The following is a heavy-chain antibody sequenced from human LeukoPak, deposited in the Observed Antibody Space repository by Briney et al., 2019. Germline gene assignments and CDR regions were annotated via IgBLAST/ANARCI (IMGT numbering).Heavy chain of an antibody. Sequence: GGSLRLSCAASGFTFSSYWMSWVRQAPGKGLEWVAKIKQDGSEKYYVDSVKGRFTISRDNAKNSLYLQMNSLRAEDTAVYYCARSHITMVRGVIYYYYGMDVWGQGTTVTVSS. V-gene: IGHV3-7*01. J-gene: IGHJ6*02. D-gene: IGHD3-10*01. CDR2: IKQDGSEK. CDR3: ARSHITMVRGVIYYYYGMDV. CDR1: GFTFSSYW.